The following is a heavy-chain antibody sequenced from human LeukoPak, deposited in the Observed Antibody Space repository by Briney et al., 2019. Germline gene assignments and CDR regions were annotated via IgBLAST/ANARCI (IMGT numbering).Heavy chain of an antibody. CDR1: GGPIISYY. CDR2: IYYSGNN. D-gene: IGHD2-2*01. V-gene: IGHV4-59*01. J-gene: IGHJ4*02. CDR3: ARGPGAMYFDF. Sequence: SETLSLTCAVSGGPIISYYWSWLRQPPGKGVGGIGYIYYSGNNNYNPSLKSRVTISVDRFKKQFSLKLRSVTGADTAVYYCARGPGAMYFDFWGQGTLVTVSS.